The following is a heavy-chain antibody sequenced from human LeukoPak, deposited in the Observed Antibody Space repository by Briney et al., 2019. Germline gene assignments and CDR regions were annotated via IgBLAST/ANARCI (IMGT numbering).Heavy chain of an antibody. CDR3: AKAVKTGYLYGMSV. CDR2: ISASGSAT. V-gene: IGHV3-23*01. Sequence: GSLRLSCAASGFIFSNYGMNWVRQAPGKGLEWVAAISASGSATSYADSVRGRFTISRDNSKSTTYLQMNSLRAEDTAVFYCAKAVKTGYLYGMSVWGQGTMVTVSS. J-gene: IGHJ3*01. CDR1: GFIFSNYG. D-gene: IGHD7-27*01.